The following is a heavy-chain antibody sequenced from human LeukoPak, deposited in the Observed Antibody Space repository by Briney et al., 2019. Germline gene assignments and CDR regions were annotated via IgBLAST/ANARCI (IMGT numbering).Heavy chain of an antibody. CDR1: GFTFSSYS. V-gene: IGHV3-21*01. CDR2: ISSSSSYI. CDR3: AIEQGGSGWYWRGY. J-gene: IGHJ4*02. Sequence: GGSLRLSCAASGFTFSSYSMNWVRQAPGKGLEWVSSISSSSSYIYYADSVKGRFTISRDNAKNSLYLQMNSLRAEDTAVYYRAIEQGGSGWYWRGYWGQGTLVTVSS. D-gene: IGHD6-19*01.